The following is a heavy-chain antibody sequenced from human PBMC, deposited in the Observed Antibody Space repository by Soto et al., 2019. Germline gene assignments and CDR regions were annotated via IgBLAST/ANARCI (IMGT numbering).Heavy chain of an antibody. V-gene: IGHV1-69*13. CDR1: GGTFISYA. CDR2: IIPIFGTA. Sequence: SVKVSCKASGGTFISYAISWVRQAPGQGLEWMGGIIPIFGTANYAQKFQGRVTITADESTSTAYMELSSLRSEDTAVYYCARARGYSSRQFDPWGQGTLVTVSS. J-gene: IGHJ5*02. CDR3: ARARGYSSRQFDP. D-gene: IGHD6-13*01.